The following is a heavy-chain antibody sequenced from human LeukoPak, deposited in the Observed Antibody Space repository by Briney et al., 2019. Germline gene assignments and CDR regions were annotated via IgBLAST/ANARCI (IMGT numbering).Heavy chain of an antibody. CDR2: IKQDGSEK. Sequence: PGGSLRLSCAASGFTFSSYWMSWVRQAPGKGLEWVANIKQDGSEKYYVDSVKGRFTISRDNAKNSLYLQMNSLRAEDTAVYYCASFRAQLRYYYYYYYMDVWGKGTTVTVSS. V-gene: IGHV3-7*01. CDR3: ASFRAQLRYYYYYYYMDV. D-gene: IGHD2-2*01. CDR1: GFTFSSYW. J-gene: IGHJ6*03.